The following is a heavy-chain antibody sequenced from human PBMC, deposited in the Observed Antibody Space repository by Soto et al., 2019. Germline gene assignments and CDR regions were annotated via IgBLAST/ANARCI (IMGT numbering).Heavy chain of an antibody. D-gene: IGHD1-20*01. V-gene: IGHV1-69*04. CDR1: GGTFSSYT. J-gene: IGHJ4*02. CDR2: IIPILGIA. Sequence: SVKVSCKASGGTFSSYTISWVRQAPGQGLEWMGRIIPILGIANYAQKIQGRDTITADKSTSTTYMELSSLRSEDTAVYYCSREPYLRYNWNDRSLIFDYWGQGTLVTVSS. CDR3: SREPYLRYNWNDRSLIFDY.